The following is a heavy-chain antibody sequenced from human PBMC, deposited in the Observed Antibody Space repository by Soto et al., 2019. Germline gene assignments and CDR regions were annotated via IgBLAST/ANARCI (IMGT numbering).Heavy chain of an antibody. CDR1: GFTFSSYA. D-gene: IGHD3-22*01. CDR2: ISGSGGST. CDR3: AKPQYYYDSSGYSDPQGYDY. Sequence: GGSLRLSCAASGFTFSSYAMSWVRQAPGKGLEWVSAISGSGGSTYYADSVKGRFTISRDNSKNTLYLQMNSLRAEDTAVYYCAKPQYYYDSSGYSDPQGYDYWGQGTLVTVSS. J-gene: IGHJ4*02. V-gene: IGHV3-23*01.